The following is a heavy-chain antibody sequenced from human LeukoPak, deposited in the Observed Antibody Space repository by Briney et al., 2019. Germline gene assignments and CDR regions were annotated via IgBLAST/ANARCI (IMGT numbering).Heavy chain of an antibody. Sequence: GGSLRLSCVASGFTLDNYNFNWVRQAPGKGLEWVASIRSYSSYIHYADSVKGRFTISRDDAKKSLYLQMNSLRAEDTAVYFCARYAEVYYYIDVWGTGTTVTISS. CDR2: IRSYSSYI. CDR1: GFTLDNYN. D-gene: IGHD2-8*01. V-gene: IGHV3-21*01. CDR3: ARYAEVYYYIDV. J-gene: IGHJ6*03.